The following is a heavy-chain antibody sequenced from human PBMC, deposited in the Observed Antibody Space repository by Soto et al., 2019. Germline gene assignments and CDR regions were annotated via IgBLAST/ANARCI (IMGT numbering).Heavy chain of an antibody. CDR2: INSDGSTT. CDR3: GRLGVTAVNY. CDR1: GFTFSNYW. V-gene: IGHV3-74*01. J-gene: IGHJ4*02. Sequence: GGSLRLSCAASGFTFSNYWMHWVRQAPGKGLVWVSRINSDGSTTSYADSVKGRFTISRDNAKNTLYLQMNSLRAEDTAVYYCGRLGVTAVNYWGQGTLVTVSS. D-gene: IGHD2-21*02.